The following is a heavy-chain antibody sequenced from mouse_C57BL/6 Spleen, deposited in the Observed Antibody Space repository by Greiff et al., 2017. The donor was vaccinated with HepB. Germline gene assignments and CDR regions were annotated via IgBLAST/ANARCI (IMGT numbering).Heavy chain of an antibody. J-gene: IGHJ3*01. CDR3: ARMGYYGSEGFAY. CDR2: ISGGGGNT. D-gene: IGHD1-1*01. CDR1: GFTFSSYT. V-gene: IGHV5-9*01. Sequence: EVKVVESGGGLVKPGGSLKLSCAASGFTFSSYTMSWVRQTPEKRLEWVATISGGGGNTYYPDSVKGRFTISRDNAKNTLYLQMSSLRSEDTALYYCARMGYYGSEGFAYWGQGTLVTVSA.